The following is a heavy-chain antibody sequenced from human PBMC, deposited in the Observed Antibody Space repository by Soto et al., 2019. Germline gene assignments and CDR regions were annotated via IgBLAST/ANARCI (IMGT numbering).Heavy chain of an antibody. J-gene: IGHJ6*02. V-gene: IGHV3-48*02. Sequence: GGSLRLSCAASGFTFSIYSMNWVRLAPGKGLEWVSYISSSSSTIYYADSVKGRFTISRDNAKNSLYLQMNSLRDEDTAAYYCAKEVVYYYGMDVWGQGTTVTVSS. CDR3: AKEVVYYYGMDV. CDR2: ISSSSSTI. D-gene: IGHD2-15*01. CDR1: GFTFSIYS.